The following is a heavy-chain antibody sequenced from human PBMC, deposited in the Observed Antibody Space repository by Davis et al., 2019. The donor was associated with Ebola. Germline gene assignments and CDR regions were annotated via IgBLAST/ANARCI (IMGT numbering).Heavy chain of an antibody. D-gene: IGHD5-18*01. CDR2: ISSSSGNNI. Sequence: PGGSLRLSCAASEFTFSDYSMNWVRQAPGKGLEWVASISSSSGNNIYYADSVKGRFTISRDNAKSSLLLQMNSLRAEDTAVYYCATVDTNMVGFGYNGMDVWGQGTTVTVSS. V-gene: IGHV3-21*01. CDR1: EFTFSDYS. J-gene: IGHJ6*02. CDR3: ATVDTNMVGFGYNGMDV.